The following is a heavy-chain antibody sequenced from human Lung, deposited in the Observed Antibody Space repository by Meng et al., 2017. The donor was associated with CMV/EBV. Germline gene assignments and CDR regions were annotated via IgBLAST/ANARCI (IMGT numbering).Heavy chain of an antibody. CDR2: IYVSKNT. J-gene: IGHJ3*01. V-gene: IGHV4-61*01. D-gene: IGHD3/OR15-3a*01. CDR1: GVSVTYSSYY. CDR3: ARDMVWLGRGSFDF. Sequence: SETLSLTCTVSGVSVTYSSYYWSWIRQSPGKGLEWIGYIYVSKNTKYNPSLQSRVTMSVDTTKNQVFLKRSTVTAADTAVYYCARDMVWLGRGSFDFWGQGTVVXVSS.